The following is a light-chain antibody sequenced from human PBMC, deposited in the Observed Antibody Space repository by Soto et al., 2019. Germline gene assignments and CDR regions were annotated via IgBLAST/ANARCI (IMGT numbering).Light chain of an antibody. V-gene: IGKV1-5*01. CDR2: DAS. CDR3: QQRSNWPT. Sequence: DIQMTQSPSTLSASVGDRVTITCRASQSIASWLAWYQQKPGKAPELLIYDASSLKSGVPSRFSGSGSGTEFTLTISRLEPEDFAVYYCQQRSNWPTFGQGTKVDIK. CDR1: QSIASW. J-gene: IGKJ1*01.